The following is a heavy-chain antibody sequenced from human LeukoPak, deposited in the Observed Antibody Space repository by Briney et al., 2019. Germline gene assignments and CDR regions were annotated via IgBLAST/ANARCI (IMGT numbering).Heavy chain of an antibody. V-gene: IGHV4-34*01. J-gene: IGHJ5*02. CDR2: IYYSGST. CDR3: AKGRGVPYEVVTAILDP. Sequence: SETLSLTCAVYGGSFSGYYWSWIRQPPGKGLEWIGSIYYSGSTYYNPSLKSRVTISVDTSKNQFSLKLSSVTAADTAVYYCAKGRGVPYEVVTAILDPWGQGTLVTVSS. CDR1: GGSFSGYY. D-gene: IGHD2-21*02.